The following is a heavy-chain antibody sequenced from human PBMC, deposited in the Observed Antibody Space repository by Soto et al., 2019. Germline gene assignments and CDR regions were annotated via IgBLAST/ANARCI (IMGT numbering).Heavy chain of an antibody. CDR3: ARTLLGYCSSTSCYAVFDP. CDR2: VYYRGNT. CDR1: GGSVSSSSYY. D-gene: IGHD2-2*01. J-gene: IGHJ5*02. V-gene: IGHV4-39*07. Sequence: PSETLSLTCTVSGGSVSSSSYYWGWVRQPPGKGLEWIGSVYYRGNTYYNPSLKSRVTISVDTSKNQFSLKLSSVTAADTAVYYCARTLLGYCSSTSCYAVFDPWGQGTLVTVSS.